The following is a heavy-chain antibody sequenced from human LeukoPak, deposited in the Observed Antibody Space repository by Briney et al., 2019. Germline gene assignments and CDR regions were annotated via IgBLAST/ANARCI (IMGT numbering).Heavy chain of an antibody. J-gene: IGHJ4*02. CDR2: ISAYNGNT. CDR1: GYTFTSYG. D-gene: IGHD3-10*01. Sequence: ASVKVSCKASGYTFTSYGISWVRQAPGQGLEWMGWISAYNGNTNYAQKLQGRVTMTTDTSTSTAYMELRSLRSDDTAVYYCARDRFRNYYGSGSYYTRMDYWGQGTLVTVSS. V-gene: IGHV1-18*01. CDR3: ARDRFRNYYGSGSYYTRMDY.